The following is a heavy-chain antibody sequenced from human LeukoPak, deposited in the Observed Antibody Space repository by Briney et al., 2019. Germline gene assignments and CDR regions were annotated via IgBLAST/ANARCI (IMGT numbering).Heavy chain of an antibody. V-gene: IGHV5-51*01. CDR3: ARLRGSYYFYYYYYYMDV. J-gene: IGHJ6*03. D-gene: IGHD1-26*01. CDR1: GSSFTSYW. Sequence: GESLKISCKGSGSSFTSYWRRWARQMPGKGLEWMGIIYPGDSDTSYSPSFQGQVTISADKSISTAYLQWSSLKAPHTTRYYCARLRGSYYFYYYYYYMDVGGKGTTVTVSS. CDR2: IYPGDSDT.